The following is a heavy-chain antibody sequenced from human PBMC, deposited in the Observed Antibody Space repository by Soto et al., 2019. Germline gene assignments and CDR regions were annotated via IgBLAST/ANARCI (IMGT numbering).Heavy chain of an antibody. D-gene: IGHD2-15*01. Sequence: QLQLQESGPGLVKPSETLSLTCTVSGGSISSSSYYWGWIRQPPGKGLEWIGSIYYSGSTYYNPSLKGRVTISVDTSKNQFSLKLSSVTAADTAVYYCARHIPPGYCSGGSCYALKLFDPWGQGTLVTVSS. CDR2: IYYSGST. V-gene: IGHV4-39*01. J-gene: IGHJ5*02. CDR3: ARHIPPGYCSGGSCYALKLFDP. CDR1: GGSISSSSYY.